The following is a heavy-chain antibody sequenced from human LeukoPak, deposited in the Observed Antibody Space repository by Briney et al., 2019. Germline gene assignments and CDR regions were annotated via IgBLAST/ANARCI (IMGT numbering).Heavy chain of an antibody. CDR1: GYTFTSYA. D-gene: IGHD2-15*01. Sequence: GASVKVSCKASGYTFTSYAMNWVRQAPGQGLEWMGWINTNTGNPTYAQGFTGRFVFSLDTSVSTAYLQISSLKAEDTAVYYCARSVAAPGPDWFDPWGQGTLVTVSS. J-gene: IGHJ5*02. CDR3: ARSVAAPGPDWFDP. V-gene: IGHV7-4-1*02. CDR2: INTNTGNP.